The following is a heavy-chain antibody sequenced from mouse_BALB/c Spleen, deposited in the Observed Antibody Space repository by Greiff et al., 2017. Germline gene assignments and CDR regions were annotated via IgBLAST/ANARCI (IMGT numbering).Heavy chain of an antibody. CDR2: ISTYYGDA. V-gene: IGHV1S137*01. CDR3: ARGDTTVAY. CDR1: GYTFTDYA. Sequence: VKLMESGAELVRPGVSVKISCKGSGYTFTDYAMHWVKQSHAKSLEWIGVISTYYGDASYNQKFKGKATMTVDKSSSTAYMELARLTSEDSAIYYCARGDTTVAYWGQGTLVTVSA. D-gene: IGHD1-1*01. J-gene: IGHJ3*01.